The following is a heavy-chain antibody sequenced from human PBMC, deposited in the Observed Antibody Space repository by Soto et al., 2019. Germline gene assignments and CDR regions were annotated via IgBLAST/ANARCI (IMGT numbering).Heavy chain of an antibody. Sequence: EVQLVESGGGLVQPGGSLRLSCAASGFTFNIYWMHWVRQAPGKGLVWVSRINSDASSTNYADSVKGRFTISRDNAKNTLYLQMNSLRFEDTAVYYCARGVRSGSYPYYYAMDVWGQGTTVTVSS. J-gene: IGHJ6*02. D-gene: IGHD1-26*01. CDR1: GFTFNIYW. V-gene: IGHV3-74*01. CDR3: ARGVRSGSYPYYYAMDV. CDR2: INSDASST.